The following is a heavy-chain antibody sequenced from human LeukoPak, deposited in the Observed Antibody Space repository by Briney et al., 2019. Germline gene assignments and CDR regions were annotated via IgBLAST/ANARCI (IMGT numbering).Heavy chain of an antibody. D-gene: IGHD3-3*01. Sequence: SETLSLTCTVSGGSISSSSYYWGWIHQPPGKGLEWIGSIYYSGSTYYNPSLKSRVTISVDTSKNQFSLKLSSVTAADTAVYYCARLPKTYDFWNAYYAYWGQGTLVTVSS. CDR3: ARLPKTYDFWNAYYAY. J-gene: IGHJ4*02. CDR2: IYYSGST. V-gene: IGHV4-39*07. CDR1: GGSISSSSYY.